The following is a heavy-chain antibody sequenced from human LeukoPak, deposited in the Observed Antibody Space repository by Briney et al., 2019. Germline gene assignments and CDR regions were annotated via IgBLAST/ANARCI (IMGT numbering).Heavy chain of an antibody. CDR3: AKELQLFYYDSSGYSQFDY. D-gene: IGHD3-22*01. CDR2: ISGSGGST. Sequence: PGGSLRLSCAASGFTFSSYAMSWVRQAPGKGLEWVSAISGSGGSTYYADSVKGRFTISRDNSKNTLYLQMNSLRAEDTAVYYCAKELQLFYYDSSGYSQFDYWGQGTLVTVSS. CDR1: GFTFSSYA. J-gene: IGHJ4*02. V-gene: IGHV3-23*01.